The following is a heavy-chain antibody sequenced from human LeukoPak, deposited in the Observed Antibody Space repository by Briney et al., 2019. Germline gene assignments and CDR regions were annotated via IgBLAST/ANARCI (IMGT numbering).Heavy chain of an antibody. D-gene: IGHD6-13*01. V-gene: IGHV1-69*13. Sequence: ASVKVSCRASGGTFSSYAISWVRQAPGQGLEWMGGIIPIFGTANYAQKFQGRVTITADESTSTAYMELSSLRSEDTAVYYCARLTAAAPGIHWGQGTLVTVSS. J-gene: IGHJ4*02. CDR2: IIPIFGTA. CDR1: GGTFSSYA. CDR3: ARLTAAAPGIH.